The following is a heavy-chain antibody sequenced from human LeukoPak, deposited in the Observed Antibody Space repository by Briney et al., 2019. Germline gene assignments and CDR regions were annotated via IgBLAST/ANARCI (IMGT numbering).Heavy chain of an antibody. J-gene: IGHJ3*02. CDR2: INHSGST. CDR3: ARDLYYYDSSGYYLWGFDI. D-gene: IGHD3-22*01. CDR1: GGSFSGYY. V-gene: IGHV4-34*01. Sequence: SETLSLTCAVYGGSFSGYYWSWIRQPPGKGLEWIGEINHSGSTNYNPSLKSRVTISVDTSKNQSSLKLSSVTAADTAVYYCARDLYYYDSSGYYLWGFDIWGQGTMVTVSS.